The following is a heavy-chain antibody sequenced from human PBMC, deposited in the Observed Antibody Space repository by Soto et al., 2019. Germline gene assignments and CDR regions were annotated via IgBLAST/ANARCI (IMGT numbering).Heavy chain of an antibody. V-gene: IGHV3-23*01. CDR1: GSTFTNVA. CDR3: AKLYWDPRYFDY. Sequence: PGGSLRLSCAASGSTFTNVAMTWVSQAPGKGLEWVSTITDSGGSTDYADSVKGRFTISRDNSKSTLYLQMNNLRADDTAVYYCAKLYWDPRYFDYWGQGARVTVSS. J-gene: IGHJ4*02. D-gene: IGHD2-8*02. CDR2: ITDSGGST.